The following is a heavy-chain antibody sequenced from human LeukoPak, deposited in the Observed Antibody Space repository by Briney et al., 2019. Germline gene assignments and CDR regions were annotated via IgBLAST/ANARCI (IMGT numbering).Heavy chain of an antibody. Sequence: GGSLRLSCAASGFTFSSYWMHWVRQAPGKGLEWVANIKQDGSEKYYVDSVKGLFSISRDNARNSLHLQMNSLRAEDTAVYYCARDCGILRIDCSDALDIWGQGTMVTVSS. J-gene: IGHJ3*02. V-gene: IGHV3-7*03. CDR3: ARDCGILRIDCSDALDI. CDR1: GFTFSSYW. D-gene: IGHD2-21*01. CDR2: IKQDGSEK.